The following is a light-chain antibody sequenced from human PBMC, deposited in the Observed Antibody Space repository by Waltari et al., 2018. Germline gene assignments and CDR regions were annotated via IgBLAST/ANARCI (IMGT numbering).Light chain of an antibody. J-gene: IGLJ3*02. Sequence: QSALTQPPSVSGSPEQSVTIPCHGSTRDVGGYNSVSWYQQHPGKAPKLIIFYVNQRPAGVPDRFSGSKSGNTASLTISGLRPEDEADYHCCSYAGVHTFWLFGGGTKLTVL. V-gene: IGLV2-11*01. CDR2: YVN. CDR1: TRDVGGYNS. CDR3: CSYAGVHTFWL.